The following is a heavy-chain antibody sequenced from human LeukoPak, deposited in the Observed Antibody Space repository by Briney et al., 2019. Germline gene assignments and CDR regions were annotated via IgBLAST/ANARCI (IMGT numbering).Heavy chain of an antibody. CDR3: ARDRGWLQGIDFDY. Sequence: GGSLRLSCAASGFTFSSYSMNWVRQAPGKGLEWVSPISSSSSYIYYADSVKGRFTISRDNAKNSLYLQMNSLRAEDTAVYYCARDRGWLQGIDFDYWGQGTLVTVSS. CDR2: ISSSSSYI. J-gene: IGHJ4*02. V-gene: IGHV3-21*01. D-gene: IGHD5-12*01. CDR1: GFTFSSYS.